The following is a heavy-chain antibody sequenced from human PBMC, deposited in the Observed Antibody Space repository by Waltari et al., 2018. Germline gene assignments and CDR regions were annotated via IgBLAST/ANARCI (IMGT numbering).Heavy chain of an antibody. CDR1: W. CDR3: ARDLGRGLFLDS. CDR2: VHRSGRT. D-gene: IGHD2-15*01. J-gene: IGHJ4*02. V-gene: IGHV4-4*02. Sequence: WGSGVRQSPDKGLEWIGQVHRSGRTNYNPSFASRAIVSLDTSMNEFSLRILSATAADTAIYYCARDLGRGLFLDSWGQGTLVTVSP.